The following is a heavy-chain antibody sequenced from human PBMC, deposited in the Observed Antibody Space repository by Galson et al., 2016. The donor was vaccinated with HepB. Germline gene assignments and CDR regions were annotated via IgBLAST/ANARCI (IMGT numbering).Heavy chain of an antibody. CDR1: GGSFSGYY. J-gene: IGHJ4*02. CDR3: ARQIIAAAGKRGFDY. CDR2: ISHSGST. D-gene: IGHD6-13*01. V-gene: IGHV4-34*01. Sequence: SETLSLTCAVYGGSFSGYYWNWIRQPPGKGLEWIGEISHSGSTEYNPSLKSRVTIQVDTSKNQFSLKLSSVTAADTAGYYWARQIIAAAGKRGFDYWGQGTLVPGSS.